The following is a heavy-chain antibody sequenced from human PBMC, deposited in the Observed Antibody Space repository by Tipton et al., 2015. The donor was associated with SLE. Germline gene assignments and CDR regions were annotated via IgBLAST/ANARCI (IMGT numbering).Heavy chain of an antibody. CDR1: GGSFSGYY. D-gene: IGHD2-15*01. CDR2: INHSGST. CDR3: ARYKYCSGGSCPRWFDP. V-gene: IGHV4-34*01. J-gene: IGHJ5*02. Sequence: TLSLTCAVYGGSFSGYYWSWIRQPPGKGLEWIGEINHSGSTNYNPSLKSRVTISVDTSKNQFSLKLSSVTAADTAVYYCARYKYCSGGSCPRWFDPWGQGTTVTVSS.